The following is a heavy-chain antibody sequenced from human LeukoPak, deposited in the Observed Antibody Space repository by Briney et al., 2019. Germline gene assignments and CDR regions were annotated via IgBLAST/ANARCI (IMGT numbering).Heavy chain of an antibody. CDR3: AREGYCSGGSCGYYFDY. Sequence: SETLSLTCAVYGGSSSGYYWSWIRQPPGKGLEWIGEINHSGSTNYNPSLKSRVTISVDTSKNQFSLKLSSVTAADTAVYYCAREGYCSGGSCGYYFDYWGQGTLVTVSS. CDR1: GGSSSGYY. J-gene: IGHJ4*02. D-gene: IGHD2-15*01. V-gene: IGHV4-34*01. CDR2: INHSGST.